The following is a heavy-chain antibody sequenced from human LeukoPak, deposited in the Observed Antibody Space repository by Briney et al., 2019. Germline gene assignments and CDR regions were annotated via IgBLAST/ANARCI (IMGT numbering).Heavy chain of an antibody. V-gene: IGHV4-30-2*01. Sequence: PSGTLSLTCAVSGGSISSGGYSWSWIRQPPGKGLEWIGYIYHSGSTYYNPSLKSRVTISVHRSKNQFSLKLSSVTAADTAVYCCARWVTTEYYFDYWGQGTLVTVSS. D-gene: IGHD2-21*02. CDR2: IYHSGST. CDR3: ARWVTTEYYFDY. CDR1: GGSISSGGYS. J-gene: IGHJ4*02.